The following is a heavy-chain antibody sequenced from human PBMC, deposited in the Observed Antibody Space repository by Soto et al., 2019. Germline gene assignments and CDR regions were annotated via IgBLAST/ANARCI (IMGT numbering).Heavy chain of an antibody. J-gene: IGHJ6*02. V-gene: IGHV4-39*01. CDR2: IYYSGST. CDR3: ARRLYYDSSGFEGGGMDV. Sequence: SETLSLTCTGSGGSISSSSYYWGWIRQPPGKGLEWIGSIYYSGSTYYNPSLKSRVTISVDTSKNQFSLKLSSVTAADTAVYYCARRLYYDSSGFEGGGMDVWGQGTTVT. D-gene: IGHD3-22*01. CDR1: GGSISSSSYY.